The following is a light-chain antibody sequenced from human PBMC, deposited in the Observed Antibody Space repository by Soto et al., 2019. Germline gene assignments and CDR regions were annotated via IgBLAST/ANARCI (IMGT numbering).Light chain of an antibody. J-gene: IGLJ2*01. V-gene: IGLV2-18*02. CDR2: EVT. Sequence: QSALTQPPSVSGSPGQSVTISCTGTSGDVGTYNRVSWYQQPPGTAPKLMIYEVTNRPSGVPDRFSGSKSCNTASLTISGLQAEDEADYYCSSYTSSTTVVFGGGTQLTVL. CDR3: SSYTSSTTVV. CDR1: SGDVGTYNR.